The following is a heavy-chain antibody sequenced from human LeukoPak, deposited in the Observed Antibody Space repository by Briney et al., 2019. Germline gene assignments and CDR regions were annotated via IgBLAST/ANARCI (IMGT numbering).Heavy chain of an antibody. Sequence: PSETLSLTCAVYGGSFSGYYWSWIRQPPGKGLEWIGEINHSGSTNYNPSLKSRVTISVDTPKNQFSLKLSSVTAADTAVYYCARRGWFDPWGQGTLVTVSS. CDR3: ARRGWFDP. J-gene: IGHJ5*02. CDR1: GGSFSGYY. D-gene: IGHD3-10*01. V-gene: IGHV4-34*01. CDR2: INHSGST.